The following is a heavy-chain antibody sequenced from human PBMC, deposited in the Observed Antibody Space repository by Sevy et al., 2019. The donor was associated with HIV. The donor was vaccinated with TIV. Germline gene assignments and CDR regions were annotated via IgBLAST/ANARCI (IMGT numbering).Heavy chain of an antibody. CDR2: ISAYNGKT. J-gene: IGHJ6*02. V-gene: IGHV1-18*04. Sequence: GASVKVSCKASGYTFTSYGISWVRQAPGQGLEWMGWISAYNGKTNIAQKLQDKFTMTTDTSTSTAYMELRSLRSDDTAMYYCARDGQVYSSSSGGYYYYGMDVWGQGTTVTVSS. CDR1: GYTFTSYG. CDR3: ARDGQVYSSSSGGYYYYGMDV. D-gene: IGHD6-6*01.